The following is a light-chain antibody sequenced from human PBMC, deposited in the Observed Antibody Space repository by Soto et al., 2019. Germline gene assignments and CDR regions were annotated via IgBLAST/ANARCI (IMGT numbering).Light chain of an antibody. CDR1: QSVLYSSNNKNY. Sequence: DIVMTQSPDSLPLSLGERATINCKSSQSVLYSSNNKNYLAWYQQKPGQPPKLLLYWASTRESGVPDRFSGGGSGTDFTLTSSSLQAEDVAVYYCQQYFDAPYTFGQGTKLEIK. J-gene: IGKJ2*01. CDR2: WAS. V-gene: IGKV4-1*01. CDR3: QQYFDAPYT.